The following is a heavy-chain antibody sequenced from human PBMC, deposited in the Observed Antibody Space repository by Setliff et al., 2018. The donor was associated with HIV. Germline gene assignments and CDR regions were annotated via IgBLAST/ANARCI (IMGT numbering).Heavy chain of an antibody. J-gene: IGHJ6*03. CDR2: INWNGGGT. Sequence: GESLKISCAASGFTFDDYGMTWVRQAPGKGLEWVSGINWNGGGTGYADSVKGRFTISRDNTKNSLYLQMNSLRAEDTALYYCAREGGMVRGALYYCYYYYMDVWGKGTTVTVSS. CDR3: AREGGMVRGALYYCYYYYMDV. D-gene: IGHD3-10*01. V-gene: IGHV3-20*04. CDR1: GFTFDDYG.